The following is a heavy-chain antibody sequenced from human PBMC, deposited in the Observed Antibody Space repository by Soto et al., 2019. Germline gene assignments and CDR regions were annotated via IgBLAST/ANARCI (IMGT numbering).Heavy chain of an antibody. D-gene: IGHD3-22*01. J-gene: IGHJ6*02. CDR3: ARDHSSGYYHYYHYGMDI. Sequence: PGGSLRLSCSASGFTFSSYGMHWVRQAPGKGLEWVAVIWYDGSNKYYADSVKGRFTISRDNSKNTLYLQMNSLRAEDTAVYYCARDHSSGYYHYYHYGMDIWGQGTTVTVSS. CDR1: GFTFSSYG. CDR2: IWYDGSNK. V-gene: IGHV3-33*08.